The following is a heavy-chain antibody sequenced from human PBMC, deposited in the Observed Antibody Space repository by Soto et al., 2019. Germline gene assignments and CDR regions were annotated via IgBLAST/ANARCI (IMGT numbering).Heavy chain of an antibody. V-gene: IGHV3-30-3*01. J-gene: IGHJ4*02. CDR1: GFTFSSYA. D-gene: IGHD1-1*01. CDR3: ARDPGTAHFDY. Sequence: GGSLRLSXASSGFTFSSYAMPWVRQAPGKGLEWVAVISYDGSNKYYADSVKGRFTISRDNSKNTLYLQMNSLRAEDTAVYYCARDPGTAHFDYWGQGTLVTVSS. CDR2: ISYDGSNK.